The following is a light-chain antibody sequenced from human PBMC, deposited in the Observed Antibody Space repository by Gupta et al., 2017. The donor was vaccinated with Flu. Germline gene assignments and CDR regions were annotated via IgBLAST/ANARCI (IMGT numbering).Light chain of an antibody. J-gene: IGKJ2*01. Sequence: EDRVTITCRASQGISSYLAWYQQKPGKGPKLLIYAASTLQSGVPSRFSGSGSGTEFTLTISSLQPEDFATYYCQQLNSYPHTFGQGTKLEIK. CDR1: QGISSY. V-gene: IGKV1-9*01. CDR3: QQLNSYPHT. CDR2: AAS.